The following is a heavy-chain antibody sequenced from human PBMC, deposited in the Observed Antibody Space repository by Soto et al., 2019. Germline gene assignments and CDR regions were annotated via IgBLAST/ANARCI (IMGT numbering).Heavy chain of an antibody. CDR2: IRSKSNSYAT. D-gene: IGHD4-17*01. J-gene: IGHJ4*02. Sequence: EVQLVESGGGLVQPGGSLKLSCAASGLTLSGFAMTWVGQASGKGLGWVGRIRSKSNSYATAYAASVKGRFTISRDDSKNTAYLQMNSLKTEDTAVYYCTRGYGDYVRDYWGQGTLVTVSS. CDR1: GLTLSGFA. CDR3: TRGYGDYVRDY. V-gene: IGHV3-73*01.